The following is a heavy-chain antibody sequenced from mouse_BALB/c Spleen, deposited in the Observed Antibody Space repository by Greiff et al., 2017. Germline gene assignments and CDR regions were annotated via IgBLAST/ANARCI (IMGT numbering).Heavy chain of an antibody. D-gene: IGHD1-1*01. V-gene: IGHV1-69*02. Sequence: QVQLQPGAELVKPGTSVKLSCKASGYNFTSYWMQWVKQRPGQGLEWIGEIDPSDSYSNYNQKFKGKATLTVDKSSSTAYMQFSSLTSEDSAVYNCARSGTTGWFAYWGQGTLVTVSA. J-gene: IGHJ3*01. CDR1: GYNFTSYW. CDR3: ARSGTTGWFAY. CDR2: IDPSDSYS.